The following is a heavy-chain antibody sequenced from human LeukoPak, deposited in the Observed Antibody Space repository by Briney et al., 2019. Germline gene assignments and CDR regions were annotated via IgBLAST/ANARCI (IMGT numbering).Heavy chain of an antibody. D-gene: IGHD3-10*01. CDR1: VGTFSSYA. V-gene: IGHV1-69*04. Sequence: ASVKVSCKASVGTFSSYAISWVRQAPGQGREGMGRIIPILGIANYAQKFQGRVTITADKSTSTAYMELSSLRSEDTAVYYCASRGFGRDDDAFDIWGQGTMVTVSS. CDR2: IIPILGIA. CDR3: ASRGFGRDDDAFDI. J-gene: IGHJ3*02.